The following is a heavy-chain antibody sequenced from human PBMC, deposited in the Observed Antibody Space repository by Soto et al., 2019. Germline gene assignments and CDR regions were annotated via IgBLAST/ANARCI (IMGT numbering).Heavy chain of an antibody. CDR1: GYSFTSYW. D-gene: IGHD3-16*01. V-gene: IGHV5-10-1*01. J-gene: IGHJ5*02. CDR2: IDPSDSYI. CDR3: ARRTLITTWFDP. Sequence: EVQLVQSGAEVKKPGESLRISCSGSGYSFTSYWISWGRQMPGKGLEWMGRIDPSDSYIKYSPSFQGRVKFSADKSISTVSLQWSSPKASATAIYYCARRTLITTWFDPWGQGTLVTVSS.